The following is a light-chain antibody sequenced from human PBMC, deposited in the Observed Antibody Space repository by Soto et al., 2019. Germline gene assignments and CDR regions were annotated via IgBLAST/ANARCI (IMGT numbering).Light chain of an antibody. J-gene: IGKJ5*01. CDR3: QQRRNWPIT. CDR1: QSVSNY. Sequence: EIALTQSPATLSLSPGDRATHTCRASQSVSNYVDWYQQKRGQAPRLLIYDASNRATGIPVRISGSGSGTDFTLTISSLEPEDFAVYYCQQRRNWPITFGQGTRLEIK. V-gene: IGKV3-11*01. CDR2: DAS.